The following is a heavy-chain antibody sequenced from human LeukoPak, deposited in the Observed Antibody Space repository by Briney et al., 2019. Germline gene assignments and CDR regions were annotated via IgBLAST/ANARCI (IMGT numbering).Heavy chain of an antibody. Sequence: SETLSLTCTVSGGSISSRTYSWGWIRQPPGKGLEWIGSIYYSGSTYSNPSLKSRVTISVDTSKNQYSLKLSSVTAADTAVYYCARRKTTVTFNYFDYWGQGTLVTVSS. CDR2: IYYSGST. D-gene: IGHD4-11*01. V-gene: IGHV4-39*01. CDR3: ARRKTTVTFNYFDY. CDR1: GGSISSRTYS. J-gene: IGHJ4*02.